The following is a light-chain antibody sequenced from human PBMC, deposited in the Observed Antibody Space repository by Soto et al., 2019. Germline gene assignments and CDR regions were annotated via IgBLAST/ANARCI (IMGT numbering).Light chain of an antibody. Sequence: QSALTQPASVSGSPGQSITISCTGTSSDVGAYNYVSWYQQHPGKAPKFMIYEVSNRPSGVSNRFSGSKSGNTASLTISGLQAEDEADYYCSSYTSSSTPFVFGTGTKLTVL. CDR2: EVS. CDR1: SSDVGAYNY. J-gene: IGLJ1*01. CDR3: SSYTSSSTPFV. V-gene: IGLV2-14*01.